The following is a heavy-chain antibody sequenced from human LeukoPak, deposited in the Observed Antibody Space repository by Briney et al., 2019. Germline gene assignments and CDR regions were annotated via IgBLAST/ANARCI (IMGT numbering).Heavy chain of an antibody. J-gene: IGHJ6*03. CDR2: IYSGGST. V-gene: IGHV3-53*01. Sequence: GGSLRLSCAASGFTVSSNYMSWVRQAPGKGLEWVSVIYSGGSTYYADSVKGRFTISRDNSKNTLYLQMNSLRAEDTAVYYCARDLLEAVAGTVYYYYMDVWGKGTTVTASS. D-gene: IGHD6-19*01. CDR3: ARDLLEAVAGTVYYYYMDV. CDR1: GFTVSSNY.